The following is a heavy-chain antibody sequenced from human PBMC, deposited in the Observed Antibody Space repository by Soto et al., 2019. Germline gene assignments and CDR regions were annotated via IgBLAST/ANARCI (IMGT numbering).Heavy chain of an antibody. CDR1: GFTFSNAW. J-gene: IGHJ4*02. D-gene: IGHD3-9*01. Sequence: EVQLVQSGGGLVKPGGSLRLSCAASGFTFSNAWMNWVRQAPGKGLEWVGRIKSKTDGGTTDYAAPVKGRFTISRDDSKNTLYLQINSLKTEDTAVYYCTTWYYDILTGNYFDSWGQGTLVTVSS. CDR2: IKSKTDGGTT. CDR3: TTWYYDILTGNYFDS. V-gene: IGHV3-15*01.